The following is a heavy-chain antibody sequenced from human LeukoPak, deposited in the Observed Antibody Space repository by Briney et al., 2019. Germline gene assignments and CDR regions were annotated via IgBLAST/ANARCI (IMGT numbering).Heavy chain of an antibody. CDR3: ARGGYDYVWGSYRYSQPFDY. J-gene: IGHJ4*02. V-gene: IGHV4-34*01. D-gene: IGHD3-16*02. CDR2: INHSGST. CDR1: GGSFSGYY. Sequence: SETLSLTCAVYGGSFSGYYWSWIRQPPGKGLEWIGEINHSGSTNYNPSLKGRVTISVDTSKNQFSLKLSSVTAADTAVYYCARGGYDYVWGSYRYSQPFDYWGQGTLVTVSS.